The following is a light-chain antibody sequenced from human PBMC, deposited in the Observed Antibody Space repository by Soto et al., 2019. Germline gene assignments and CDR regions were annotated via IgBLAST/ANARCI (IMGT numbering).Light chain of an antibody. CDR2: WAS. V-gene: IGKV4-1*01. J-gene: IGKJ1*01. Sequence: EIVMTQSPDSLAVSLGERAAINCKSSQSVLYSTNNKNYLAWYQQKPGQPPKLLIYWASTRESGVPDRFSGSGSGTDFTLTISSLQAEDVAVYYCQQYYSTPLTFGRGTRVEIK. CDR1: QSVLYSTNNKNY. CDR3: QQYYSTPLT.